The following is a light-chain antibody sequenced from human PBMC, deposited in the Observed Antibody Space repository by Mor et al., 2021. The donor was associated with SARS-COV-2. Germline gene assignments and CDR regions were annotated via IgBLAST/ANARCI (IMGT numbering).Light chain of an antibody. CDR3: SAYDRSLTAWV. Sequence: PKLVSYRNDSRRSGISETFSASRSGSTAALTITGLQPEDEADYYCSAYDRSLTAWVFGGGTKLTVL. J-gene: IGLJ3*02. CDR2: RND. V-gene: IGLV10-54*01.